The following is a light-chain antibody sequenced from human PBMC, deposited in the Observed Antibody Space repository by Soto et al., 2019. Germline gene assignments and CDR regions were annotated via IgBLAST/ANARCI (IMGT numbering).Light chain of an antibody. V-gene: IGLV2-23*01. Sequence: QAASVSGSPGQSITISCTGTSSDVGSYNLVSWYRQHPGKAPKLMIYEGNKRPSGVSNRFSGSKSGNTASLTISGLQAEDEADYYCCSYAGSSIPYVFGTGTKVTVL. CDR3: CSYAGSSIPYV. CDR2: EGN. J-gene: IGLJ1*01. CDR1: SSDVGSYNL.